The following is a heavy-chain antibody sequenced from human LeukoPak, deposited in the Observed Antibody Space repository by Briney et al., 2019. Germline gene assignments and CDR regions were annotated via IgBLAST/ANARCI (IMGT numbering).Heavy chain of an antibody. D-gene: IGHD3-10*01. V-gene: IGHV3-30*02. Sequence: PGGSLRLSCAASGFTFSSYGMHRVRQAPGKGLEWVAFIRYDGSNEYYADSVKGRFTISRDNSKNTLYLQMNSLRAEDTAVYYCAKGVTMVRGFDYWGQGTLVTVSS. CDR3: AKGVTMVRGFDY. CDR2: IRYDGSNE. J-gene: IGHJ4*02. CDR1: GFTFSSYG.